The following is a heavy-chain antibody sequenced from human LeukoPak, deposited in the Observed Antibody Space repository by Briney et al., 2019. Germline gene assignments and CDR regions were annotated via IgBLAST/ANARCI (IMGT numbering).Heavy chain of an antibody. Sequence: GGSLILSCAASGFTVSSYCMNWVRQAPGKGLEWVSAISGSGGSTYYADSVKGRFTISRDNSKNTLYLQMNSLRAEDTAVYYCEKIVSSCEYKLYYFDYGGQGKRVTVSS. CDR1: GFTVSSYC. D-gene: IGHD2-15*01. J-gene: IGHJ4*02. CDR3: EKIVSSCEYKLYYFDY. CDR2: ISGSGGST. V-gene: IGHV3-23*01.